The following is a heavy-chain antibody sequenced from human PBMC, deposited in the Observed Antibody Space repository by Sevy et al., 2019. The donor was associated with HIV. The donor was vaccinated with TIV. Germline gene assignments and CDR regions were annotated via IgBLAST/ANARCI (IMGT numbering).Heavy chain of an antibody. V-gene: IGHV3-21*01. CDR3: ARDLNDDFWSGYYFDY. CDR2: ISSSSSYI. Sequence: GGSLRLSCAASGFTFSSYSMNWVRQAPGKGLEWVSSISSSSSYIYYADSVKGLFTISRDNAKNSLYLQMNSLRAEDTAVYYCARDLNDDFWSGYYFDYWGQGTLVTVSS. CDR1: GFTFSSYS. D-gene: IGHD3-3*01. J-gene: IGHJ4*02.